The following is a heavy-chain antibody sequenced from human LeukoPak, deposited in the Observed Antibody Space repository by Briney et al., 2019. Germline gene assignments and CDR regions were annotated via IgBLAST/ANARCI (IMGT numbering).Heavy chain of an antibody. CDR1: GFIFSDYA. D-gene: IGHD2-2*02. CDR3: ATTPPSRYCSSTSCYTLDY. J-gene: IGHJ4*02. V-gene: IGHV3-23*01. Sequence: GGSLRLSCAASGFIFSDYAMSWVRQAPGKGLEWVSDIRATSGITYYADSVKGRFTISRDNAKNTLYLQMNSLRAEDTAVYYCATTPPSRYCSSTSCYTLDYWGQGTLVTVSS. CDR2: IRATSGIT.